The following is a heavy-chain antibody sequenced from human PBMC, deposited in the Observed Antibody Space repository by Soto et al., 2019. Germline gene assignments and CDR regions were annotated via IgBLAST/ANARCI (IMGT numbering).Heavy chain of an antibody. CDR2: IYSGGST. CDR1: GFTVSSNY. V-gene: IGHV3-66*01. CDR3: ARDPPPPYCSSTSCP. J-gene: IGHJ5*02. D-gene: IGHD2-2*01. Sequence: GGSLRLSCAASGFTVSSNYMSWVRQAPGKGLEWVSVIYSGGSTYYADSVKGRFTISRDNSKNTLYLQMNSLRAEDTAVYYCARDPPPPYCSSTSCPWGQGTLVTVSS.